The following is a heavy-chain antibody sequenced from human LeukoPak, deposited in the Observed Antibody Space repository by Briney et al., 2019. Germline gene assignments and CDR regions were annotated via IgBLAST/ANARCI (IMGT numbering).Heavy chain of an antibody. J-gene: IGHJ4*02. D-gene: IGHD2/OR15-2a*01. CDR1: GFIFSNYA. CDR2: FSGGGGST. CDR3: ARSGLSRFGF. V-gene: IGHV3-23*01. Sequence: GGSLRLSCAASGFIFSNYAMSWVRQAPGKGLQWVSAFSGGGGSTYYADSVKGRLTISRDNARNTLYLQMNSLRAEDTAVYYCARSGLSRFGFWGQGTLVTVSS.